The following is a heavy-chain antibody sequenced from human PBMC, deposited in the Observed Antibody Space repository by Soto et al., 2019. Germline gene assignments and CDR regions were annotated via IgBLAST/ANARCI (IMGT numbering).Heavy chain of an antibody. CDR3: ARDLLGWGVDFDY. CDR2: IYYSGST. Sequence: SETLSLTCTVSGGSISSYYWSWIRQPPGKGLEWIGYIYYSGSTNYNPSLKSRVTISVDTSKNQFSLKLSSVTAADTAVYYCARDLLGWGVDFDYWGQGTLVTVSS. J-gene: IGHJ4*02. D-gene: IGHD6-19*01. V-gene: IGHV4-59*01. CDR1: GGSISSYY.